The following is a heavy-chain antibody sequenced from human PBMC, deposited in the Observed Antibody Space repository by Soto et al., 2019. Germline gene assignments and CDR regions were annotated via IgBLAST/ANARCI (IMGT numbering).Heavy chain of an antibody. Sequence: ASVKVSCKASGYTFTSYAMHWVRQAPGQRLEWMGWINAGNGNTKYSQKFQGRVTITRDTSASTAYMELSSLGSEDTAVYYCAATAGDIVVVPAAIYYGMDVWGQGTTVTVSS. D-gene: IGHD2-2*01. CDR1: GYTFTSYA. CDR2: INAGNGNT. J-gene: IGHJ6*02. V-gene: IGHV1-3*01. CDR3: AATAGDIVVVPAAIYYGMDV.